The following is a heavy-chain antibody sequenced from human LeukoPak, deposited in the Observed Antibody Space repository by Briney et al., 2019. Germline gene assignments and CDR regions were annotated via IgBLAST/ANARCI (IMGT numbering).Heavy chain of an antibody. CDR1: GFTFSSYA. CDR3: APRPGGCSSTSCYTPRSDY. CDR2: ISGSGGST. D-gene: IGHD2-2*02. V-gene: IGHV3-23*01. Sequence: GGSLRLSCAASGFTFSSYAMSWVRQAPGKGLEWVSAISGSGGSTYYADSVKGRFTISRDNSKNTLYLQMDSLRAEDTAVYYCAPRPGGCSSTSCYTPRSDYWGQGTLVTVSS. J-gene: IGHJ4*02.